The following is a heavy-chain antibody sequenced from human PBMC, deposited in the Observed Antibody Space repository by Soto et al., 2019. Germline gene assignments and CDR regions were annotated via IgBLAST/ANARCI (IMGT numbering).Heavy chain of an antibody. CDR3: ARGGGYASFDF. J-gene: IGHJ4*02. CDR1: GVTMCSGGYY. Sequence: PLSPLCLASGVTMCSGGYYWRWLRQHPGEGLECLGYIPHLETTYNNPSSKRRLSLSIGRTRNQFSLSLSSMTAADKPVYYCARGGGYASFDFWGQGIQVTV. D-gene: IGHD2-15*01. V-gene: IGHV4-30-2*01. CDR2: IPHLETT.